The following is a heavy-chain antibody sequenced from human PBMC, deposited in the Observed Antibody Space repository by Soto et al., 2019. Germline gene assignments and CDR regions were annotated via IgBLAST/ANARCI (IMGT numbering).Heavy chain of an antibody. J-gene: IGHJ4*02. CDR3: AKDHPDYYGSGSYYAHFDY. Sequence: PGGSLRLSCAASGFTFSSYAMSWVRQAPGKGLEWVSAISGSGGSTYYADSVKGRFTISRDNSKNTLYLQMNSLRAEDTAVYYCAKDHPDYYGSGSYYAHFDYWGQGTLVTVSS. D-gene: IGHD3-10*01. CDR2: ISGSGGST. V-gene: IGHV3-23*01. CDR1: GFTFSSYA.